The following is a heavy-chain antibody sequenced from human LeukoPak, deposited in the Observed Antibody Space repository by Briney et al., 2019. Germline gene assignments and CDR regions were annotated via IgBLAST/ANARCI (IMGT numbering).Heavy chain of an antibody. D-gene: IGHD4-23*01. CDR3: ARGRNDHGGMFFDY. V-gene: IGHV4-59*01. CDR2: IYHSGTT. Sequence: SETLSLTCAVSGGSISNYFSTWIRQPPGKGLEWIGYIYHSGTTNYNPSLKSRVSISVDTSKNQFSLKLSSVTAADTAVYYCARGRNDHGGMFFDYWGQGSLVTVSP. J-gene: IGHJ4*02. CDR1: GGSISNYF.